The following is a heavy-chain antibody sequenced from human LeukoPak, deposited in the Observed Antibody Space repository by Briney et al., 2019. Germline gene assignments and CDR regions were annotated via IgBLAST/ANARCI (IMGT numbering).Heavy chain of an antibody. Sequence: SETLSLTCAVYGGSFRGYYWSWIRQPPGKGLEWIGEINHSGSTNYNPSLKSRVTISVDTSKNQFSLKLSSVTAADTAVYYCARAQWLVNYFDYWGQGTLVTVSS. J-gene: IGHJ4*02. D-gene: IGHD6-19*01. CDR3: ARAQWLVNYFDY. CDR2: INHSGST. CDR1: GGSFRGYY. V-gene: IGHV4-34*01.